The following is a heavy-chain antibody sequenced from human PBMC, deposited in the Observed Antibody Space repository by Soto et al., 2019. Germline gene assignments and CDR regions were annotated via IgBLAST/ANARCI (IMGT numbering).Heavy chain of an antibody. Sequence: GGSLRLSCAASGFTFSSYAMSWVRQAPGKGLEWVSAISGSGGSTYYADSVKGRFTISRDNSKNTLYLQMNSLRAEDTAVYYCAKGKGYCSGGSCEGHYYYGMDVWGQGTTVTVSS. D-gene: IGHD2-15*01. V-gene: IGHV3-23*01. CDR2: ISGSGGST. CDR1: GFTFSSYA. CDR3: AKGKGYCSGGSCEGHYYYGMDV. J-gene: IGHJ6*02.